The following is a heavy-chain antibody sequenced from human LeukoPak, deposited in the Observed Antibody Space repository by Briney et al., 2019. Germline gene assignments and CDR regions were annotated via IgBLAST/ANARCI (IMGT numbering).Heavy chain of an antibody. D-gene: IGHD1-14*01. Sequence: SETLSLTCTVSGGSISSYYWSWIRQPPGKGLEWIGYIYYSGSTNYNPSLKSRVTISVDTSKNQFSLKLSSVTAADTAVYYCARSRKYGGIDYWGQGTLVTVSS. V-gene: IGHV4-59*08. J-gene: IGHJ4*02. CDR1: GGSISSYY. CDR2: IYYSGST. CDR3: ARSRKYGGIDY.